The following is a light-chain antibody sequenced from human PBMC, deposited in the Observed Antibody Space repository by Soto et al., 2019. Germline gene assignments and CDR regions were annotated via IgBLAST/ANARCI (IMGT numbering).Light chain of an antibody. CDR2: DAS. Sequence: EIVLTQSPATLSLSPGERATLSCRASQSVSSYLAWYQQKPGQAPRLLIYDASNRATDIPARFSGSGSGTDFTLNISRLQPEDFARYYRQPRSIWPSVFGRGTKVEIK. CDR1: QSVSSY. CDR3: QPRSIWPSV. J-gene: IGKJ4*01. V-gene: IGKV3-11*01.